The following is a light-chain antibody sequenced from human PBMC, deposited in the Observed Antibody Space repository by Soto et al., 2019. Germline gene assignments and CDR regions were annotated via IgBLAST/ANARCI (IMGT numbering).Light chain of an antibody. Sequence: QSVLTQPASVSGSPGQSITISCTGTSSDIGHYDYVSWYQQHPGKAPKLMIYHVTYRPSGVSNRYSGSKSGNSASLTIPGLPADDEAAYYFCSLKTSQTSGVGSGTQVTVL. CDR1: SSDIGHYDY. CDR3: CSLKTSQTSG. CDR2: HVT. V-gene: IGLV2-14*03. J-gene: IGLJ1*01.